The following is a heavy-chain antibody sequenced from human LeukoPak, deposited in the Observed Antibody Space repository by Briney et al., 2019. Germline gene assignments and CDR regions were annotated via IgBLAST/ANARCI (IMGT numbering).Heavy chain of an antibody. CDR2: IKQDGSEK. D-gene: IGHD5-12*01. CDR1: GFTFSSYW. J-gene: IGHJ6*03. V-gene: IGHV3-7*01. CDR3: AKSQVDEDMDV. Sequence: GGSLRLSCAASGFTFSSYWMSWVRQAPGKGLEWVANIKQDGSEKYYVDSVKGRFTISRDNAKNSLYLQMNSLRAEDTAVYYCAKSQVDEDMDVWGKGTTVTVSS.